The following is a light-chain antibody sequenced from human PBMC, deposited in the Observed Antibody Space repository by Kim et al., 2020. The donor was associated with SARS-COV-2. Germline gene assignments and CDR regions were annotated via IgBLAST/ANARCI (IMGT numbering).Light chain of an antibody. J-gene: IGKJ1*01. CDR2: GAS. Sequence: EIVLTQSPATLSLSPGERATLSCRASQTVTSNYLAWYQQKPGQAPRLLIYGASSRATGIPDRFSGSGSGTDFTLTISRLEAEDFAVYYCQQYGSSPATFGRGTKVDIK. CDR1: QTVTSNY. CDR3: QQYGSSPAT. V-gene: IGKV3-20*01.